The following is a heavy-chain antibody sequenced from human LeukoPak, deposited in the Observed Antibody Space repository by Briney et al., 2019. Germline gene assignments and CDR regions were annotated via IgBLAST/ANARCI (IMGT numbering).Heavy chain of an antibody. CDR3: ARGPVRSGYQSSSRYDY. J-gene: IGHJ4*02. Sequence: PSETLSLTCAVYGGSFSGYYWSGIRQPPGKGLEWIGEINHSGSTNYNPSLKSRVTISVDTSKNQFSLKLSSVTAADTAVYYCARGPVRSGYQSSSRYDYWGQGTLVTVSS. CDR2: INHSGST. V-gene: IGHV4-34*01. D-gene: IGHD3-22*01. CDR1: GGSFSGYY.